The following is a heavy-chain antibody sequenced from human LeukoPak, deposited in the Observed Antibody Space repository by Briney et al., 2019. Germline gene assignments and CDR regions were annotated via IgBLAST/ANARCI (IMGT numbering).Heavy chain of an antibody. CDR1: GYTFTSYG. CDR3: GRALLGGSDIYTPFSY. Sequence: GASVKVSCKASGYTFTSYGISWVRQAPGQGLEWMGWISAYKGNTNYAQNLQGRVTMTTDTSTSTAYMELRSLRSDDTAVYYCGRALLGGSDIYTPFSYWGQGTLVTVSS. CDR2: ISAYKGNT. J-gene: IGHJ4*02. V-gene: IGHV1-18*01. D-gene: IGHD3-10*01.